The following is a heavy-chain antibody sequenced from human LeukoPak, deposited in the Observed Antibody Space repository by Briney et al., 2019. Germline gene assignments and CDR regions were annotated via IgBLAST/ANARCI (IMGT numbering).Heavy chain of an antibody. CDR3: ARDLHGTYER. J-gene: IGHJ4*02. D-gene: IGHD2-8*01. Sequence: SETLSLTCTVSGGSISSGSYYWSWIRQPAGKGLEWIGRIYTSGSTNYNPSLKSRVTISVDTSKNQFALKLSSVTAADTAVYYCARDLHGTYERWGQGTLVTVSS. CDR1: GGSISSGSYY. V-gene: IGHV4-61*02. CDR2: IYTSGST.